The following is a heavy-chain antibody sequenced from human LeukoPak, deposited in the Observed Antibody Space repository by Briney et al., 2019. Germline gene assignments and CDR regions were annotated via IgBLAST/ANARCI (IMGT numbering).Heavy chain of an antibody. D-gene: IGHD3-10*01. CDR2: ISWNSGSI. V-gene: IGHV3-9*01. J-gene: IGHJ5*01. CDR3: ARAPMLRGVMDYNWFDS. Sequence: GGSLRLSCAASGFTFDDYAMHWVRQAPGKGLEWVSGISWNSGSIGYADSVKGRFTISRDNAKNSLYLQMSSLRAEDTAVYYCARAPMLRGVMDYNWFDSWGQGTLVTVSS. CDR1: GFTFDDYA.